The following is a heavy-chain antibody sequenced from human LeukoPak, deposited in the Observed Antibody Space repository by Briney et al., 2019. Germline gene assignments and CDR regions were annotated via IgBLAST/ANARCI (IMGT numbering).Heavy chain of an antibody. V-gene: IGHV4-61*02. D-gene: IGHD3-10*01. J-gene: IGHJ4*02. Sequence: SETLSLTCTVSGDSISSGSYYWSWIRQPAGKGLEWIGRMYSSGNTNYNPSLKSRVAISLDTSKNQFSLKLSSVTAADTAVYYCARAIWFGGGHDYWGQGTLVTVSS. CDR2: MYSSGNT. CDR1: GDSISSGSYY. CDR3: ARAIWFGGGHDY.